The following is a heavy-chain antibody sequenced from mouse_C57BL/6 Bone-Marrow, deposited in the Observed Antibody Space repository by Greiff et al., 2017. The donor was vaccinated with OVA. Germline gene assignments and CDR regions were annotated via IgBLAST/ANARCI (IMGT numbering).Heavy chain of an antibody. Sequence: VQLQQSGPELVKPGASVKIPCKASGYTFTAYHMDWVKQSHGKSLEWIGDINPNNGGTIYNQQFKGKAKLTVDQSSSPAYMELRSLTSEDTAVYYCARNYGSSRGNCDVWGTGTTVTVSS. CDR2: INPNNGGT. J-gene: IGHJ1*03. V-gene: IGHV1-18*01. CDR1: GYTFTAYH. CDR3: ARNYGSSRGNCDV. D-gene: IGHD1-1*01.